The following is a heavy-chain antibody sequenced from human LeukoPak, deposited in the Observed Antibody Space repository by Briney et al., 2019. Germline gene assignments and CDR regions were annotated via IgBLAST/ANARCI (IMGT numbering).Heavy chain of an antibody. CDR2: ITSSSSYI. V-gene: IGHV3-21*01. Sequence: GGSLRLSCAASGFTFSSYGMHWVRQAPGKGLEWVSSITSSSSYIYYADSVKGRFTISRDNAKNSLYLQMNSLRAEDTAVFYCARDGVYYDSSGLDYWGQGTLVTVSS. CDR1: GFTFSSYG. J-gene: IGHJ4*02. D-gene: IGHD3-22*01. CDR3: ARDGVYYDSSGLDY.